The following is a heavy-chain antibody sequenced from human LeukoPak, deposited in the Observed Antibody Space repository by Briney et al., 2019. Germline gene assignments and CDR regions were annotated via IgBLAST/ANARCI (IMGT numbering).Heavy chain of an antibody. V-gene: IGHV3-11*01. CDR2: ISSSGSTI. J-gene: IGHJ5*02. CDR1: GFTFSDYY. Sequence: GGSLRLSRAASGFTFSDYYMSWIRQAPGKGLEWVSYISSSGSTIYYADSVKGRFTISRDNAKNSLYLQMNSLRAEDTAVYYCASSYGSSWYFNWFDPWGQGTLVTVSS. CDR3: ASSYGSSWYFNWFDP. D-gene: IGHD6-13*01.